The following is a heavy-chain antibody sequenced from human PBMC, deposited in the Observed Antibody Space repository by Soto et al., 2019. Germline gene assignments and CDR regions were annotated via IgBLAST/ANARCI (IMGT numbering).Heavy chain of an antibody. CDR2: ISGSGGST. V-gene: IGHV3-23*01. CDR1: GFTFSSYA. CDR3: AKDYPPWFGELYAFDI. D-gene: IGHD3-10*01. Sequence: GGSLRLSCAASGFTFSSYAMSWVRQAPGKGLEWVSAISGSGGSTYYADSVKGRFTISRDNSKNTLYLQMNSLRAEDTAVYYCAKDYPPWFGELYAFDIWGQGTMVTVSS. J-gene: IGHJ3*02.